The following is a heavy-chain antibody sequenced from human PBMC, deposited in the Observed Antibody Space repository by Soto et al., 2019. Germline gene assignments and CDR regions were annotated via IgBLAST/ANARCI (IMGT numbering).Heavy chain of an antibody. D-gene: IGHD6-13*01. CDR2: ITSSRSNI. CDR1: GFALGTYS. Sequence: GGSLRLSCTASGFALGTYSRNWVRQAPGKGLEWVSDITSSRSNIYYADSVKGRFTISRDNSKNTLYLQMNSLRPEDTAVYYCAKDLEQELVHYFDSWGQGTLVTVSS. V-gene: IGHV3-48*01. J-gene: IGHJ4*02. CDR3: AKDLEQELVHYFDS.